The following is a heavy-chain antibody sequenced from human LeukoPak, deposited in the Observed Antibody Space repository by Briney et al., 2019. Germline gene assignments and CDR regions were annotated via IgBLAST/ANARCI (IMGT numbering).Heavy chain of an antibody. Sequence: GGSLRLSCAASGYTFSSYAMSWVRQSPGKGLEWVSAISGSGGNTYSADSVEGRFTISRDNSKNTLYLQMNSLRAEDTAVYHCAKDLDSTGYYSYRYWGQGTLVTVSS. J-gene: IGHJ4*02. V-gene: IGHV3-23*01. CDR2: ISGSGGNT. D-gene: IGHD3-22*01. CDR1: GYTFSSYA. CDR3: AKDLDSTGYYSYRY.